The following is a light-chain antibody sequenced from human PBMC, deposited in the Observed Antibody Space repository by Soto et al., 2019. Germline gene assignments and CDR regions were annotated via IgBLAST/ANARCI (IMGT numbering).Light chain of an antibody. Sequence: DIQMTQSPSTLSGSVGDRVSVSSRAIQTISSWLAWYQQKPGKAPKLLIYKASTLKSGVPSRFSGSGSGTEFTLTISSLQTDDFATYYCKHYNSYSDAFGQGTKVDIK. V-gene: IGKV1-5*03. CDR1: QTISSW. CDR2: KAS. J-gene: IGKJ1*01. CDR3: KHYNSYSDA.